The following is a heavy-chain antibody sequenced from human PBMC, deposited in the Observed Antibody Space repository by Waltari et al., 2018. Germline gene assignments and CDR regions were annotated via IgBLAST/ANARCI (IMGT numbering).Heavy chain of an antibody. CDR1: GYSFTSYW. CDR3: ASWDYYDSSGPDY. V-gene: IGHV5-51*03. D-gene: IGHD3-22*01. Sequence: EVQLVPSGAEVKKPGESLKIYCKGSGYSFTSYWIGWVRQMPGKGLEWKGIIYPGDSDTRYSPSFQGQVTISADKSISTAYLQWSSLKASDTAMYYCASWDYYDSSGPDYWGQGTLVTVSS. J-gene: IGHJ4*02. CDR2: IYPGDSDT.